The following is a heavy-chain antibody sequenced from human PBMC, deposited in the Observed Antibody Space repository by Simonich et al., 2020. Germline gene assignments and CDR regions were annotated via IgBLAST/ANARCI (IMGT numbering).Heavy chain of an antibody. CDR2: INPSGGST. V-gene: IGHV1-46*03. D-gene: IGHD3-10*01. CDR1: GYTFTGYY. CDR3: AREREGFPDY. Sequence: QVQLVQSGAEVKKPGASVKVSCKASGYTFTGYYMHWVRQAPGQGLEWMGVINPSGGSTSYAQKFQGRVTMTRDTSTSTVYMELSSLRSEDTAVYYCAREREGFPDYWGQGTLVTVSS. J-gene: IGHJ4*02.